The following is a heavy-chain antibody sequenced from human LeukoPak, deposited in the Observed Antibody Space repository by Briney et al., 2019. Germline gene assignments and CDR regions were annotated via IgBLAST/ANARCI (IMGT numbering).Heavy chain of an antibody. CDR3: ARGGSSWYADY. Sequence: PSETLSLTCTVSSGSISTYYWSWIRQPPEKGLEWIGYIHYSGSTSYNPSLKSRVTMSVDTSNDQFSLKVSSVTAADTAVYYCARGGSSWYADYWGQGTLVTVSS. J-gene: IGHJ4*02. CDR1: SGSISTYY. CDR2: IHYSGST. D-gene: IGHD6-13*01. V-gene: IGHV4-59*01.